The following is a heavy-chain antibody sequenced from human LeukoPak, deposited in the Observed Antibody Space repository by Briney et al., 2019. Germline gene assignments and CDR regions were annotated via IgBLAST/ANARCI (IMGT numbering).Heavy chain of an antibody. J-gene: IGHJ4*02. V-gene: IGHV3-7*01. CDR1: GFTFSSHW. CDR2: IKQDGSEK. D-gene: IGHD5-12*01. Sequence: GGSLRLSCAASGFTFSSHWMSWIRQAPGKGLEWVANIKQDGSEKYYVDSVKGRFTISRDNAQKSLYLQMNSLRAEDTAVYYCARWSEYSGYDLDYWGQGTLVTVSS. CDR3: ARWSEYSGYDLDY.